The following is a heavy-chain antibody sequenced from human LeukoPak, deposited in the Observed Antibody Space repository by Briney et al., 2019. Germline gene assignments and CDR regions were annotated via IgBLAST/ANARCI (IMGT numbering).Heavy chain of an antibody. J-gene: IGHJ4*02. Sequence: GGSLRLSCAASGFTFSSYAMSWVRQAPGKGLEWVSAISGSGGSTYYADSVKGRLTISRDNSKNTLYLQMNSLRAEDTAVNYCAQNRGRYDAQFWGQGTLVTVSS. V-gene: IGHV3-23*01. CDR3: AQNRGRYDAQF. D-gene: IGHD3-16*01. CDR1: GFTFSSYA. CDR2: ISGSGGST.